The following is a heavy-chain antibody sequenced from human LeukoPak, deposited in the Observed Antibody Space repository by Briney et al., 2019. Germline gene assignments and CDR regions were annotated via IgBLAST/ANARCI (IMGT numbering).Heavy chain of an antibody. V-gene: IGHV3-23*01. J-gene: IGHJ4*02. D-gene: IGHD3/OR15-3a*01. CDR1: GFTFSNYA. CDR3: AKDLGLAFDY. CDR2: VSGNGANT. Sequence: GGSLRLSCAASGFTFSNYAVSWVRQAPGKGLEWVSGVSGNGANTYYADSVKGRFTISRDNSKNTLYLQMNSLRAEDTAVYYCAKDLGLAFDYWGQGTLVTVSS.